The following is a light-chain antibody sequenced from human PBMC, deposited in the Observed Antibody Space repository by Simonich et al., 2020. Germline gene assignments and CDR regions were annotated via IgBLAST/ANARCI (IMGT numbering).Light chain of an antibody. J-gene: IGKJ2*01. Sequence: DIVMTQSHDSLAVSLGERATINCKSSQSVLYSSNNKNDLAWYQQKPGQPPKLLIYWASTRESGVPDRFSGRGSGTDFTLTISSLQAEDVAVYYCQQYYSTPYTFGQGTKLEIK. CDR3: QQYYSTPYT. CDR2: WAS. V-gene: IGKV4-1*01. CDR1: QSVLYSSNNKND.